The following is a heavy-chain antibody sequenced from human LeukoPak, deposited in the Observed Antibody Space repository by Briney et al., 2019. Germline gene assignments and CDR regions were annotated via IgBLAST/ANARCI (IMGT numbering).Heavy chain of an antibody. CDR3: ARDYGRTTGTTGAFDI. CDR2: INPSGGST. V-gene: IGHV1-46*01. J-gene: IGHJ3*02. Sequence: ASVKVSCKASGYTFTSYYMHWVRQPPGQGLEWMGIINPSGGSTSYAQKFQGRVTMTRDMSTSTVYMELSSLRSEDTAVYYCARDYGRTTGTTGAFDIWGQGTMVTVSS. CDR1: GYTFTSYY. D-gene: IGHD1-1*01.